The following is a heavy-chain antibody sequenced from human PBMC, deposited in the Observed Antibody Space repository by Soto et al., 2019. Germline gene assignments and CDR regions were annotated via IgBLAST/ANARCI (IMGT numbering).Heavy chain of an antibody. J-gene: IGHJ4*02. V-gene: IGHV4-4*07. CDR3: ARGPYCGTDCYFAY. CDR1: GGSISSYY. D-gene: IGHD2-21*02. Sequence: QVQLQESGPGLVKPSETLSLTCTVSGGSISSYYWSFMRQPAGKGLEWIGRIYTSGTTNYNPSLKSRVTMSVDTSKTQFSLELSSVTAADTAVYYCARGPYCGTDCYFAYWGQGTLVTVSS. CDR2: IYTSGTT.